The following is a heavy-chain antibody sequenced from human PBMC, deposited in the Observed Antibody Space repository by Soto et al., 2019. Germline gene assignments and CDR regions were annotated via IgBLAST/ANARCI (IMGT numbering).Heavy chain of an antibody. V-gene: IGHV3-23*01. CDR3: AKGSGYDYTYYYHCYMDV. D-gene: IGHD5-12*01. J-gene: IGHJ6*03. Sequence: GGSLKLSCAASGFTFINYAMSWVRQAPGKGLEWVSSISGAGGSTYYADSVKGRFTISRDNSKNTLYLQVNSLRADDTAVYYCAKGSGYDYTYYYHCYMDVWGKGTTVTVSS. CDR1: GFTFINYA. CDR2: ISGAGGST.